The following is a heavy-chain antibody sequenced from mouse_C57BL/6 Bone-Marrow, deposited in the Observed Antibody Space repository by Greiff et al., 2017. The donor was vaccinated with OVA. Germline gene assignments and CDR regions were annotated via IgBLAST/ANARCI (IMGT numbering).Heavy chain of an antibody. V-gene: IGHV3-5*01. CDR1: GISITTGNYR. Sequence: DVKLVESGPGLVKPSQTVFLTCTVTGISITTGNYRWSWIRQFPGNKLEWIGYIYYSGTITYTPSLTSRTTITRDTPKNQFFLEMNSLTAEDTATYYCARDRDPLGAMDYWGQGTSVTVSS. D-gene: IGHD3-1*01. CDR2: IYYSGTI. CDR3: ARDRDPLGAMDY. J-gene: IGHJ4*01.